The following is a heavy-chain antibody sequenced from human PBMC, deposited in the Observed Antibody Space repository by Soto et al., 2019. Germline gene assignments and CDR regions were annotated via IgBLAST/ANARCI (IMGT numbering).Heavy chain of an antibody. CDR2: ISAYNGNT. V-gene: IGHV1-18*01. D-gene: IGHD3-22*01. CDR3: ARDITMIVVVTPDAFDI. Sequence: ASVKVSWKASGYAFTRYGGSWVRQAPGQGLEWMGWISAYNGNTNYAQKLQGRVTMTTDTSTSTAYMELRSLRSDDTAVYYCARDITMIVVVTPDAFDIWGQGTMVTVS. J-gene: IGHJ3*02. CDR1: GYAFTRYG.